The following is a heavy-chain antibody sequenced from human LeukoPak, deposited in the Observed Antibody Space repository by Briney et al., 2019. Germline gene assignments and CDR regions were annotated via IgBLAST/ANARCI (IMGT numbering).Heavy chain of an antibody. Sequence: PSETLSLTCTVSGGSIRSSSYYWAWIRQPPGKGLEWIGSMSYSGSTYFNPSLKSRVTISVDTSKNQFSLKLSSVTAADTAVYYCARDSVSSSYYGHYYYYGMDVWGQGTTVTVSS. CDR3: ARDSVSSSYYGHYYYYGMDV. J-gene: IGHJ6*02. CDR1: GGSIRSSSYY. V-gene: IGHV4-39*07. CDR2: MSYSGST. D-gene: IGHD3-22*01.